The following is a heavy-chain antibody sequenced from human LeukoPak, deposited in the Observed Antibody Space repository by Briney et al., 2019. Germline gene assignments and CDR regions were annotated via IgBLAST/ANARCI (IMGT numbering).Heavy chain of an antibody. V-gene: IGHV3-48*01. CDR3: ARDGREPYGDYGAYAFDI. CDR2: ISSSSSTI. D-gene: IGHD4-17*01. CDR1: GFTFSSYS. Sequence: GGSLRLSCAASGFTFSSYSMNWVRQAPGKGLEWVSYISSSSSTIYYADSVKGRFTISRDNAKNSLYLQMNSLRAEDTAVYYCARDGREPYGDYGAYAFDIWGQGTMVTVSS. J-gene: IGHJ3*02.